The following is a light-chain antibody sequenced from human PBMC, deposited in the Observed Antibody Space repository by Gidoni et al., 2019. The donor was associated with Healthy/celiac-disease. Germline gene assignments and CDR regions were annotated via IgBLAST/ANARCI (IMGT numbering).Light chain of an antibody. CDR3: QAWDSSTAPRV. Sequence: SYELTQPPSVSVPPGQTASLTCSGDKLGDKYACWYQQKPGQSPVLVIYQDSKRPSGIPERFSGSNSGNTATLTISGTQAMDEADYYCQAWDSSTAPRVFGGGTKLTVL. CDR2: QDS. V-gene: IGLV3-1*01. CDR1: KLGDKY. J-gene: IGLJ2*01.